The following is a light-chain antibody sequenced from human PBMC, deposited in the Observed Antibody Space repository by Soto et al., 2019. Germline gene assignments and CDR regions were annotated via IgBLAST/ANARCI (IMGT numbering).Light chain of an antibody. CDR2: NNN. V-gene: IGLV1-44*01. CDR1: ISNIGSNS. J-gene: IGLJ2*01. CDR3: AAWDDSLNGYVV. Sequence: QSVLTQPPSASGTPGQRVTISCSGSISNIGSNSVNWYQQLPGTAPKRLIYNNNQRPSGVPDRFSGSKSGTSASLAISGLQSEDEADYYCAAWDDSLNGYVVFGGGTKLTVL.